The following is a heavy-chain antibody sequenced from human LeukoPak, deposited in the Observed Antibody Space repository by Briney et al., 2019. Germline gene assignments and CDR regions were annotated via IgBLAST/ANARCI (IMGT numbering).Heavy chain of an antibody. Sequence: PGGSLRLSCAASGFTFSSDAMNWVRQAPGKGLEWVSAMSNSGGSTYYADSVKGRFTISRDNSKNTLYLQMNSLRAEDTAVYYCAKDLGDSIDYWGQGTLVTASS. CDR1: GFTFSSDA. CDR2: MSNSGGST. CDR3: AKDLGDSIDY. D-gene: IGHD2-21*02. V-gene: IGHV3-23*01. J-gene: IGHJ4*02.